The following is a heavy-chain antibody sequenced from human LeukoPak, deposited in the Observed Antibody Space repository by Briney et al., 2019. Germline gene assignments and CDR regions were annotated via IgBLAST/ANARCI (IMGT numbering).Heavy chain of an antibody. V-gene: IGHV4-38-2*02. CDR3: ARFDYGDYMNWFDP. Sequence: SETLSLTCTVSGYSISSGYYWGWIRQPPGKGLEWIGYIYHSGSTYYNPSLKSRVTISVDRSKNQFSLKLSSVTAADTAVYYCARFDYGDYMNWFDPWGQGTLVIVSS. J-gene: IGHJ5*02. D-gene: IGHD4-17*01. CDR2: IYHSGST. CDR1: GYSISSGYY.